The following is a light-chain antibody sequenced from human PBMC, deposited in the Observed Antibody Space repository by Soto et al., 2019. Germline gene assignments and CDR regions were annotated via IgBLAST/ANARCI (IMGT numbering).Light chain of an antibody. J-gene: IGKJ5*01. CDR3: QQRHLWPIT. Sequence: EVVLTQSPVTLPLSPGERATLSCRASQSFRGLLAWYQQKPGQAPRPLIYDAYNRATGIPPRFSGSGSGTDFTLTISSLEPEDSAVYYCQQRHLWPITFGQGTRLEIK. CDR1: QSFRGL. V-gene: IGKV3-11*01. CDR2: DAY.